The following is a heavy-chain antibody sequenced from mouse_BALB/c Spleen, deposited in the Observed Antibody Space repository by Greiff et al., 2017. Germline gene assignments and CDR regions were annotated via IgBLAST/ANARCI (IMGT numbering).Heavy chain of an antibody. V-gene: IGHV2-4-1*01. CDR2: IWSGGST. CDR1: GFSLTSYG. J-gene: IGHJ2*01. CDR3: ARNIAGFDS. Sequence: VMLVESGPGLVQPSQSLSITCTVSGFSLTSYGVHWVRQSPGKGLEWLGVIWSGGSTDYNAAFISRLSISKDNSKSQVFFKMNSLQADDTAIYYCARNIAGFDSWGEGTTLTESS.